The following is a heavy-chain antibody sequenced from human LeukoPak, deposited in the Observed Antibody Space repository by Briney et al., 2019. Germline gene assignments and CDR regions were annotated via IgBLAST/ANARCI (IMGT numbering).Heavy chain of an antibody. CDR1: GFTFDDYA. Sequence: PGGSLRLSCAASGFTFDDYAMHWVRQAPGKGLEWVSLISGDGGNTYYADSVKGRFTISRDNSKNSLYLQMNSLRTEDTALFYCAKDIYHGRSSDYYGMDVWGQGTTVTVSS. D-gene: IGHD6-6*01. V-gene: IGHV3-43*02. CDR2: ISGDGGNT. CDR3: AKDIYHGRSSDYYGMDV. J-gene: IGHJ6*02.